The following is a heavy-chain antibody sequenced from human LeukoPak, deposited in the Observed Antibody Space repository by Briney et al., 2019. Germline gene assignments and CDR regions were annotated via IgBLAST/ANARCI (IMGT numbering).Heavy chain of an antibody. CDR2: ISWNSGSI. J-gene: IGHJ6*03. CDR1: GFTFDDYD. D-gene: IGHD1-26*01. V-gene: IGHV3-9*01. Sequence: GGSLRLSCAASGFTFDDYDMHWVRQAPGKGLEWVSGISWNSGSIGYADSVKGRFTISRDNAKNSLYLQMNSPGAEDTALYYGAKDSGDYYMDVWGKGTTVTISS. CDR3: AKDSGDYYMDV.